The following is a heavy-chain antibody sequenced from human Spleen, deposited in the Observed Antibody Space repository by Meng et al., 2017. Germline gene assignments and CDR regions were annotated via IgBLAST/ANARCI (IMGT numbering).Heavy chain of an antibody. J-gene: IGHJ4*02. CDR3: ARGPTTMAHDFDY. CDR2: INHSGST. CDR1: GGSFSGYY. Sequence: QAHLQQWGAGLLTASETLCPTCAVYGGSFSGYYWSWIRQPPGKGLEWIGEINHSGSTNSNPSLESRATISVDTSQNNLSLKLSSVTAADSAVYYCARGPTTMAHDFDYWGQGTLVTVSS. V-gene: IGHV4-34*01. D-gene: IGHD4-11*01.